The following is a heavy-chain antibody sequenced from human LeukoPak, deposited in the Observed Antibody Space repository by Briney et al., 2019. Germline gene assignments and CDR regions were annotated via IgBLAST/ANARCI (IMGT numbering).Heavy chain of an antibody. CDR3: ARGIAVAGSVLGDYFDY. CDR1: GFTFSSYA. CDR2: ISGSGGST. J-gene: IGHJ4*02. V-gene: IGHV3-23*01. Sequence: PGGSPRLSCAASGFTFSSYAMSWVRQAPGKGLEWVSAISGSGGSTYYADSVKGRFTISRDNSKNTLYLQMNSLRAEDTAVYYCARGIAVAGSVLGDYFDYWGQGTLVTVSS. D-gene: IGHD6-19*01.